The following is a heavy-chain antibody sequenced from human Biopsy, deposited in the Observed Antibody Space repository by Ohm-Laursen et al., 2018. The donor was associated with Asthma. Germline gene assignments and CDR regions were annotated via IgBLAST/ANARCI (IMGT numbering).Heavy chain of an antibody. CDR1: GFAFGKYG. CDR3: AKNNDQQLTY. V-gene: IGHV3-30*18. J-gene: IGHJ4*02. Sequence: SLRLSCAASGFAFGKYGMYLARQAPGKGLQWVAVITHDGSKMYYADSVRGRFTISRDNSRNTLYLEMSSLRVDDTAVYYCAKNNDQQLTYWGRGTLVTVSS. CDR2: ITHDGSKM. D-gene: IGHD6-13*01.